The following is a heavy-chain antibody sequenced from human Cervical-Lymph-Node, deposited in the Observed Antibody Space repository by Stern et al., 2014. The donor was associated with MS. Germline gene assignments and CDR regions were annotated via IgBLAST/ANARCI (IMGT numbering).Heavy chain of an antibody. CDR3: ARERAGIGYHDFDL. CDR2: INPSCGST. J-gene: IGHJ4*02. D-gene: IGHD6-25*01. V-gene: IGHV1-46*01. CDR1: GYTFTNYY. Sequence: VQLVQSGAEVKKPGASVKVSCKASGYTFTNYYMNWVRQAPGQGLEWMGIINPSCGSTSYAQKFQGRVTMTRDTSTNTDYMELRSLRSDDTAVYYCARERAGIGYHDFDLWGQGALVTVSS.